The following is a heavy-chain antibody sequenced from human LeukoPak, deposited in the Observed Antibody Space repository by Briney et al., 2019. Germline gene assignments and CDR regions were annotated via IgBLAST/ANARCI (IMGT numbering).Heavy chain of an antibody. CDR2: IIPIFGTA. J-gene: IGHJ4*02. CDR3: ARLGGETYYDSSGCQDY. D-gene: IGHD3-22*01. CDR1: GGTFSSYA. Sequence: ASVKVSCKASGGTFSSYAISWVRQAPGQGLEWMGGIIPIFGTANYAQKFQGRVTITTDESTSTAYMELSSLRSEDTAVYYCARLGGETYYDSSGCQDYWGQGTLVTVSS. V-gene: IGHV1-69*05.